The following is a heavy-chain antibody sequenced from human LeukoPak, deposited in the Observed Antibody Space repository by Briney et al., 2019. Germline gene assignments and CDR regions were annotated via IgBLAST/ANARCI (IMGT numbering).Heavy chain of an antibody. D-gene: IGHD3-3*01. CDR3: ARLSVFLESFLPYYYMDV. J-gene: IGHJ6*03. V-gene: IGHV3-30*02. Sequence: GGSLRLSCAASGFTFSSYGMHWVRQAPGKGLEWVAFIRYDGSNKYYADSVKGRFTISRDNPKNSVYLQMNSLRAEDTAVYYCARLSVFLESFLPYYYMDVWGKGTTVIVSS. CDR1: GFTFSSYG. CDR2: IRYDGSNK.